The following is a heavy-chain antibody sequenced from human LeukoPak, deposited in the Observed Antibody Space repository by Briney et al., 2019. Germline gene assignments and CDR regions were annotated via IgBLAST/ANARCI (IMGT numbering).Heavy chain of an antibody. CDR2: ISYDGSNK. CDR1: GFTFSSYA. J-gene: IGHJ6*02. D-gene: IGHD3-10*01. Sequence: PGRSLRLSCAASGFTFSSYAMHWVRQAPGKGLEWVAVISYDGSNKYYADSVKGRFTISRDNSKNTLYLQMNSLRAEDTAVYYCARTDYYGSVSEGMDVWAKGPRSPSP. V-gene: IGHV3-30-3*01. CDR3: ARTDYYGSVSEGMDV.